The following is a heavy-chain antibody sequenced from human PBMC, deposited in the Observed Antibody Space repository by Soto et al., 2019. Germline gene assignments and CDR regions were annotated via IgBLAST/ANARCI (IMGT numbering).Heavy chain of an antibody. CDR1: GYSISSGYY. V-gene: IGHV4-38-2*01. CDR3: AVGYCSSTTCSREYFQH. Sequence: SETLSLTSAGSGYSISSGYYWGWIRQPPGKGLEWIGTIYHSGSTFHNPSLKSRVTISVDTSKNQFSLKLRSVTAADTAVYYCAVGYCSSTTCSREYFQHWGQGTLVTV. J-gene: IGHJ1*01. CDR2: IYHSGST. D-gene: IGHD2-2*01.